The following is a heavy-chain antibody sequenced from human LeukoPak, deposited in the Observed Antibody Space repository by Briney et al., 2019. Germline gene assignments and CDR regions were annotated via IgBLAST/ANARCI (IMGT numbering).Heavy chain of an antibody. Sequence: GGSLRLSCGASGFSFSDYGMHWVRQAPGKGLEWVAIISYDGTNKYYADSVQGRFTISRDNSENTLYLQMNSLRAEDTAVYYCAKRAYCYDSSGKWPDYWGQGTLVTVSS. CDR1: GFSFSDYG. D-gene: IGHD3-22*01. J-gene: IGHJ4*02. CDR3: AKRAYCYDSSGKWPDY. CDR2: ISYDGTNK. V-gene: IGHV3-30*18.